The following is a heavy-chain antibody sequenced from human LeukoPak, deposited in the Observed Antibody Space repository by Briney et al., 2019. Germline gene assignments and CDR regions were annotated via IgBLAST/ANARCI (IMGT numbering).Heavy chain of an antibody. CDR1: GYTFTSYD. CDR3: ARVRYSSSSANDY. D-gene: IGHD6-6*01. V-gene: IGHV1-8*02. CDR2: INPNSGNT. Sequence: ASVKVSCKASGYTFTSYDINWVRQATGQGLEWMGWINPNSGNTSYAQNFQGRVTMTRNTSISTAYMELSSLESDDTALYYCARVRYSSSSANDYWGQGTLVTVSS. J-gene: IGHJ4*02.